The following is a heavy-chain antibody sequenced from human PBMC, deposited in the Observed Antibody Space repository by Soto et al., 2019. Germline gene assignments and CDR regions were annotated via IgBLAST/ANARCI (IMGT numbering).Heavy chain of an antibody. CDR2: IIPILGIA. J-gene: IGHJ5*02. V-gene: IGHV1-69*02. D-gene: IGHD6-19*01. CDR1: GGTFSSYT. CDR3: ARGVPAYSSGWGPYNWFDP. Sequence: SVKVSCKASGGTFSSYTISWVRQAPGQGLEWMGRIIPILGIANYAQKFQGRVTITADKSTSTAYMELRSLRSDDTAVYYCARGVPAYSSGWGPYNWFDPWGQGTLVTVSS.